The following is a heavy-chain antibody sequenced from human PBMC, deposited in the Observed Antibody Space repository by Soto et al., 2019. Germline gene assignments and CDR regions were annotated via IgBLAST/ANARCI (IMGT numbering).Heavy chain of an antibody. Sequence: QVHLQQWGAGLLKPSETLSLTCAVNGGAFNGYYWTWIRQSPGKGLQWIGEINHSGTVDYTPSLKLRVTFSIDPSKKQFSLTLTSVTAADTAVYYCAGAGAALVRGIIGGFDYWGQGTLVTVSS. V-gene: IGHV4-34*01. J-gene: IGHJ4*02. CDR2: INHSGTV. D-gene: IGHD3-10*01. CDR1: GGAFNGYY. CDR3: AGAGAALVRGIIGGFDY.